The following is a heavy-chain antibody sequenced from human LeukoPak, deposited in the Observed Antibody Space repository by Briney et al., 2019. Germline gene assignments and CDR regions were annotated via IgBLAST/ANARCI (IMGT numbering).Heavy chain of an antibody. CDR3: ALTPDFYGSGSFDY. CDR1: GFTFSRYW. Sequence: GGSLRLSCAASGFTFSRYWMSWVRQAPGKGLEWVADIKEDGSEKYYVDSVKGRFTISRDNAKNSLFLQMISLRAEDTAVYYCALTPDFYGSGSFDYWGQGTLVTVSS. V-gene: IGHV3-7*01. CDR2: IKEDGSEK. J-gene: IGHJ4*02. D-gene: IGHD3-10*01.